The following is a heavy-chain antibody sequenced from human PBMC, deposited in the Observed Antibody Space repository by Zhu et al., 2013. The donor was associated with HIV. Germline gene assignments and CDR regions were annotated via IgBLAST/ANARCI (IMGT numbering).Heavy chain of an antibody. V-gene: IGHV3-48*03. CDR2: ISGSGAII. CDR1: GFTFKSYE. D-gene: IGHD6-13*01. Sequence: EVQLVESGGGLVQPGGSLRLSCAASGFTFKSYEMNWVRQAPGKGLEWVSYISGSGAIIFYADSVKGRFAVSRDNAKNSLYLQMNSLRAGDTAIYYCVRDHGMAATSTDYYYGLDVWGQGTTVTVSS. CDR3: VRDHGMAATSTDYYYGLDV. J-gene: IGHJ6*02.